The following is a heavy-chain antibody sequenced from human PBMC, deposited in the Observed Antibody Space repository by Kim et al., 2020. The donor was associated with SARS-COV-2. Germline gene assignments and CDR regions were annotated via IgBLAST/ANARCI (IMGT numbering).Heavy chain of an antibody. J-gene: IGHJ4*02. Sequence: GGPTYDADSVKGRFTISRDNSKNTLYLQMNSLRAEDTAIYYCAKGRQLDFWGQGTLVTVSS. V-gene: IGHV3-23*01. D-gene: IGHD6-25*01. CDR3: AKGRQLDF. CDR2: GGPT.